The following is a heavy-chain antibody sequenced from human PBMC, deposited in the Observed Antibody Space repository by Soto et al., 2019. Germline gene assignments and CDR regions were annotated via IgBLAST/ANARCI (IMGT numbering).Heavy chain of an antibody. V-gene: IGHV3-74*01. Sequence: VGSLRLSCAASGFTFSNCWMHWVRQPPGKGLVWVALISSDGITISYADSVKGRFAISRDNAKNTPYLQMNSLRAEDTAMYYCVRARGYYGMDVWGQGTAVTVSS. J-gene: IGHJ6*02. CDR1: GFTFSNCW. CDR3: VRARGYYGMDV. CDR2: ISSDGITI.